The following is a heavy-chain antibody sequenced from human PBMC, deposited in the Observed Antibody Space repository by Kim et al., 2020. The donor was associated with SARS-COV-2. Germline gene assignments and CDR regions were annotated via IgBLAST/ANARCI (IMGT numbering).Heavy chain of an antibody. Sequence: SETLSRTCVVYGGSFNGYFWGWIRQPPGEGLEWIGEINYSGTTNYNPSLKSRVTISLDTSKKQFSLKVNSVTAADTAMYYCVRDSTGAGPFIDYWGQGTLVTVSS. J-gene: IGHJ4*02. D-gene: IGHD6-13*01. CDR3: VRDSTGAGPFIDY. CDR2: INYSGTT. V-gene: IGHV4-34*01. CDR1: GGSFNGYF.